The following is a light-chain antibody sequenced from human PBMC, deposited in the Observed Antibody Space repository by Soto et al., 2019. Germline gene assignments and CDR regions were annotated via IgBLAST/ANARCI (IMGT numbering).Light chain of an antibody. Sequence: DIQMTQSPSSLSASVGDRVTITCRASQSISSYLNWYQQKPGKAPKLLIYAASSLQSGVPSRFSGSGSGTDFTLTISSLQAEDVAVYYCQQYYSTPRTFGQGTKVDTK. CDR3: QQYYSTPRT. CDR1: QSISSY. J-gene: IGKJ1*01. CDR2: AAS. V-gene: IGKV1-39*01.